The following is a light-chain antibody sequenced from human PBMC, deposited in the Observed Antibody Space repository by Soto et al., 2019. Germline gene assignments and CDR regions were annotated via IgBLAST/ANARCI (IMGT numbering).Light chain of an antibody. Sequence: EFVLTQSPATLSLSPGERATPSCRASQSVSSYLAWYQQKPGQAPRLLIYDASNRATGIPARFSGTGSGTDFTLTINNLEPEDFAVYYCQVRTNWSIAFGQGTRLEIK. CDR3: QVRTNWSIA. CDR1: QSVSSY. CDR2: DAS. V-gene: IGKV3-11*01. J-gene: IGKJ5*01.